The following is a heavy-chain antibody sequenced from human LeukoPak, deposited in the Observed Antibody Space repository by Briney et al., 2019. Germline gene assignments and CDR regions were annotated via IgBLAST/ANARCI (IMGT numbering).Heavy chain of an antibody. V-gene: IGHV4-59*01. J-gene: IGHJ4*02. CDR3: ARDQGYGGFDY. CDR2: IYYIGTT. CDR1: GRCISPCY. D-gene: IGHD3-16*01. Sequence: PSETLSLTCTVSGRCISPCYWSWIRQPPGKGLEWIGYIYYIGTTNYNPSLKSRVTISVDTSKNQFSLKLSSVTAADTAFYYCARDQGYGGFDYWGQGALVTVSS.